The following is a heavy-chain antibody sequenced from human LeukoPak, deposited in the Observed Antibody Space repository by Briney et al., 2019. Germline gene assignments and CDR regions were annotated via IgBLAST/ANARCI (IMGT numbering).Heavy chain of an antibody. D-gene: IGHD3-3*01. CDR3: AKSHDFWSGYAIDY. CDR1: GFTFSSYA. V-gene: IGHV3-23*01. Sequence: GGSLRLSCAASGFTFSSYAMSWVRQAPGKGLEWVSAISGSGGSTYYADSVKGRFTISRDNSKNTLYLQMNSLRAEDTAVYYCAKSHDFWSGYAIDYWGQGTLVTASS. J-gene: IGHJ4*02. CDR2: ISGSGGST.